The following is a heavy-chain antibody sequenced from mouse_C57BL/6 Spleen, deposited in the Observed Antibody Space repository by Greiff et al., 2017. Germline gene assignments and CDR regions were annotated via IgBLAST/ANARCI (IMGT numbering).Heavy chain of an antibody. CDR2: ISSGGSYT. D-gene: IGHD1-1*01. J-gene: IGHJ1*03. CDR1: GFTFSSYG. V-gene: IGHV5-6*01. Sequence: EVQLVESGGDLVKPGGSLKLSCAASGFTFSSYGMSWVRQTTDKRLEWVATISSGGSYTYYPDSVKGRFTISRDNAKNTLYLQMSSLKSEDTAMYYCARDYYGSRGYFDVWGTGTTVTVSS. CDR3: ARDYYGSRGYFDV.